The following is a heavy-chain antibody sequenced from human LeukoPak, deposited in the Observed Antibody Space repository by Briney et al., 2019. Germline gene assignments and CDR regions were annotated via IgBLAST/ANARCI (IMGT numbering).Heavy chain of an antibody. CDR1: GFTFSSYG. CDR3: AGTRQGWLPQYYFDY. V-gene: IGHV3-33*01. D-gene: IGHD5-12*01. J-gene: IGHJ4*02. CDR2: IWYDGSNK. Sequence: PGRSLRLSCAASGFTFSSYGMHWVRQAPGKGLEWVAVIWYDGSNKYYADSVKGRFTISRDNSKNTLYLQMNSLRAEDTAVYYCAGTRQGWLPQYYFDYWGQGTLVTVSS.